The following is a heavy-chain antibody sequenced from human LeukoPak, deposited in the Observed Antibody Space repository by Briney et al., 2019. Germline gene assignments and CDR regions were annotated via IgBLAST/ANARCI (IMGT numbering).Heavy chain of an antibody. CDR1: GYTFTSYD. CDR2: MNPNSGNT. V-gene: IGHV1-8*01. CDR3: ARVSRYAVAGRAYAFDI. J-gene: IGHJ3*02. D-gene: IGHD6-19*01. Sequence: GASVKVSCKASGYTFTSYDINWVRQATGQGLEWMGWMNPNSGNTGYAQKFQGRVTITRNTSISTAYMELSSLRSEDTAVYYCARVSRYAVAGRAYAFDIWGQGTMVTVSS.